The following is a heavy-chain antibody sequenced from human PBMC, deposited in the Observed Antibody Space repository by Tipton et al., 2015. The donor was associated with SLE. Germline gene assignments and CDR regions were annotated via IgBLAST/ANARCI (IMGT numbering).Heavy chain of an antibody. V-gene: IGHV4-34*01. CDR3: ARKRNGMGI. Sequence: LRLSCTVSGGSISSYYWSWIRQPPGKGLEWIGEINHSGSTNYNPSLKSRVTISVDTSKNQFSLKLSSVTAADTAVYYCARKRNGMGIWGQGTMVTVSS. CDR1: GGSISSYY. D-gene: IGHD5-24*01. CDR2: INHSGST. J-gene: IGHJ3*02.